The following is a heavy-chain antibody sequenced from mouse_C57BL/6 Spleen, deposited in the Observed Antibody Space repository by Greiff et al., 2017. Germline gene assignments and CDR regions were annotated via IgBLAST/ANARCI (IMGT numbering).Heavy chain of an antibody. CDR2: IHPSDSDT. V-gene: IGHV1-74*01. CDR3: ASAYGSSYRGLDY. CDR1: GYTFTSYW. J-gene: IGHJ2*01. D-gene: IGHD1-1*01. Sequence: QVQLQQPGAELVKPGASVKVSCKASGYTFTSYWMHWVKQRPGQGLEWIGRIHPSDSDTNYNQKFKGKATLTVDKSSSTAYMQLSSLTSEYSAVXFCASAYGSSYRGLDYWGQGTTLTVSS.